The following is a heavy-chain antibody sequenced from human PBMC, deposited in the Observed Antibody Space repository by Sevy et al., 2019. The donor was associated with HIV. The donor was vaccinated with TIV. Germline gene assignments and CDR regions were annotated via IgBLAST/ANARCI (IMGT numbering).Heavy chain of an antibody. CDR2: ISYDGSNK. CDR3: AREGYSSSVFDY. Sequence: GGSLRLSCVASGFTFSSYAMHWVRQAPGKGLEWVAVISYDGSNKYYADSVKGRFTISRDNSKNTLYLQMNSLRAEDTAVYYCAREGYSSSVFDYWGQGTLVTVSS. J-gene: IGHJ4*02. CDR1: GFTFSSYA. D-gene: IGHD6-6*01. V-gene: IGHV3-30*04.